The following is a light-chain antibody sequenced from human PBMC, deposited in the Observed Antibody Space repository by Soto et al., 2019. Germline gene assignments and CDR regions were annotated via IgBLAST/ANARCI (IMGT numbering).Light chain of an antibody. CDR2: RSD. Sequence: QLVLTQPPSASGTPGQRVTISCSGSRSNIGSNFVYWYQYLPGTAPKLLIYRSDQRPSGVPDRFSGSKSGTSASLVISGLRFGDEADYYCATWDDSLSGRVFGGGTKLTVL. CDR3: ATWDDSLSGRV. CDR1: RSNIGSNF. J-gene: IGLJ3*02. V-gene: IGLV1-47*01.